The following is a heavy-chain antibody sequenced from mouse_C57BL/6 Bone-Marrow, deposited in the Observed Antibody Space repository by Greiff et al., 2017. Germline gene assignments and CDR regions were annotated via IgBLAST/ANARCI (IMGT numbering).Heavy chain of an antibody. CDR2: IYPGNSDT. CDR1: GYTFTSYW. V-gene: IGHV1-5*01. Sequence: EVQLQQSGTVLARPGASVKMSCTTSGYTFTSYWMHWVKQRPGQGLEWIGAIYPGNSDTSYNQKFKGKAKLTAVTSASTAYMELSSLTNEDSAVYYGTRSFDYEKGYAMDYWGKGTSGTVSS. D-gene: IGHD2-4*01. J-gene: IGHJ4*01. CDR3: TRSFDYEKGYAMDY.